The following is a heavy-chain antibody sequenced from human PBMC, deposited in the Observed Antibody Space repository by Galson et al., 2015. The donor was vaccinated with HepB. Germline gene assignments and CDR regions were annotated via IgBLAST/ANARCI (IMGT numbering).Heavy chain of an antibody. CDR3: ARDGGPAAPYGMDV. D-gene: IGHD6-13*01. CDR1: GFTFSSYG. V-gene: IGHV3-33*01. CDR2: IWYGGSNK. J-gene: IGHJ6*02. Sequence: SLRLSCAASGFTFSSYGMHWVRQAPGKGLEWVAVIWYGGSNKYYADSVKGRFTISRDNSKNTLYLQMNSLRAEDTAVYYCARDGGPAAPYGMDVWGQGTTVTGSS.